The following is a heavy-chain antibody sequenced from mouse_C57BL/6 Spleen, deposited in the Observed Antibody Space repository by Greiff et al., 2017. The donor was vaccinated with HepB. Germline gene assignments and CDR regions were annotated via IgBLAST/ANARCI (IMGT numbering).Heavy chain of an antibody. CDR2: ISSGSSTI. CDR1: GFTFSDYG. J-gene: IGHJ3*01. CDR3: ARRELLAWFAY. V-gene: IGHV5-17*01. D-gene: IGHD1-1*01. Sequence: EVMLVESGGGLVKPGGSLKLSCAASGFTFSDYGMHWVRQAPEKGLEWVAYISSGSSTIYDADTVKGRFTISRDNAKNTLFLQMTSLRSEDTAMYYCARRELLAWFAYWGQGTLVTVSA.